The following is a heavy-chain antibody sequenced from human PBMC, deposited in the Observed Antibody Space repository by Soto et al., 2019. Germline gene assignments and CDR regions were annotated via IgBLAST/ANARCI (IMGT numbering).Heavy chain of an antibody. Sequence: ASVKVACKASGYTLTSYGISWVRQAPGQGLEWMGWISAYNGNTNYAQKLQGRVTMTTDTSTSTAYMELRSLRSDDTAVYYCARENRENILTGYHYLQPHDAFDIWGQGTMVTVSS. D-gene: IGHD3-9*01. CDR2: ISAYNGNT. V-gene: IGHV1-18*01. J-gene: IGHJ3*02. CDR3: ARENRENILTGYHYLQPHDAFDI. CDR1: GYTLTSYG.